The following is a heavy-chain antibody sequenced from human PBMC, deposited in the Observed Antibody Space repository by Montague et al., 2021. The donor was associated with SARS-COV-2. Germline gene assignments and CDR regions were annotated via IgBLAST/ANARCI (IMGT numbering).Heavy chain of an antibody. CDR1: GFTFDDYT. D-gene: IGHD3-16*01. CDR2: ISWDGGST. J-gene: IGHJ4*01. V-gene: IGHV3-43*01. Sequence: SLRLSCAASGFTFDDYTMHWVRQAPGRGLEWVSLISWDGGSTYYADSVKGRFTISRDNSKNSLYLQMNSLRTEDTALYYCAKDIKPSEDGWGSYRCLAFDYWGQGTMATVSS. CDR3: AKDIKPSEDGWGSYRCLAFDY.